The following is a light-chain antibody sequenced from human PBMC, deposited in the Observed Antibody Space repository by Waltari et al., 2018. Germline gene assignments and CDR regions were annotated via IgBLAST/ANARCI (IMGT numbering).Light chain of an antibody. J-gene: IGKJ3*01. CDR3: QQYNSYSRT. Sequence: DIQMTQSPSTLSASVGARVTITCRTSQRISSWLAWYQRKPGTAPTLLIYKASSLERGVPSRFSGSGAGTEFTLTISSLQPDDFATYYCQQYNSYSRTFGPGTKVDIK. CDR1: QRISSW. CDR2: KAS. V-gene: IGKV1-5*03.